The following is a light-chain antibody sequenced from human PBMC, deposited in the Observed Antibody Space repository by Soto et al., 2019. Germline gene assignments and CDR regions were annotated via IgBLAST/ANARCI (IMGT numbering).Light chain of an antibody. J-gene: IGKJ1*01. CDR3: QQYNSYRT. CDR1: QSISVW. CDR2: DAS. Sequence: DIQMTQSPSTLSASVGDRVTITCRASQSISVWLAWYQQKAGKAPNLLIYDASTLESGVPSRFSGSGSGTEFTLTISSLQPDDFATYYCQQYNSYRTFGQGTKVE. V-gene: IGKV1-5*01.